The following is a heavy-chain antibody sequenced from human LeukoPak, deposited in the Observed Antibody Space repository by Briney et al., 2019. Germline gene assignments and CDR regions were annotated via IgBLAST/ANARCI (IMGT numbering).Heavy chain of an antibody. D-gene: IGHD2-2*01. J-gene: IGHJ4*02. CDR3: VKDGVGCSSTSCYVGGVYYFDY. CDR2: ISSNGGST. Sequence: GGSLRLSCSASGFTFSSYAMHWVRQAPGKGLEYVSAISSNGGSTYYADSVKGRFTISRDNSKNTLYLQMSSLRAEDTAVHYCVKDGVGCSSTSCYVGGVYYFDYWGQGTLVTVSS. CDR1: GFTFSSYA. V-gene: IGHV3-64D*06.